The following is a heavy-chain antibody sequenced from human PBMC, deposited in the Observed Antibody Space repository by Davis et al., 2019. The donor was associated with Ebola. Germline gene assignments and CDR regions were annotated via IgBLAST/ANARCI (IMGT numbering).Heavy chain of an antibody. Sequence: ASVQVSCKASRYSFTSYDINWVRQAPGQGLEWMGWISAHSGNANYAQKVQGRVTMTTDTTTSTAYMELRSLRYDDTAVYYCARGVSLGSGWLKAFDWFDPWGQGTLVTVSS. CDR3: ARGVSLGSGWLKAFDWFDP. D-gene: IGHD6-19*01. J-gene: IGHJ5*02. V-gene: IGHV1-18*04. CDR2: ISAHSGNA. CDR1: RYSFTSYD.